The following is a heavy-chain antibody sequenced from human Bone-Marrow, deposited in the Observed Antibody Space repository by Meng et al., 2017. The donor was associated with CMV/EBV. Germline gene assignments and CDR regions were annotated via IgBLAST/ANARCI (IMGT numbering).Heavy chain of an antibody. V-gene: IGHV3-53*01. J-gene: IGHJ6*02. CDR1: GFTVSSNY. CDR2: IYSGGST. D-gene: IGHD6-13*01. Sequence: GGSLRLSCAASGFTVSSNYMSWVRQAPGKGLEWVSVIYSGGSTYYADSVKGRFTISRDNSKNTLYLQMNSLRAEDTAVYYCAREFISGRSSSWYPYYYYGMDVWGQGTMVTVSS. CDR3: AREFISGRSSSWYPYYYYGMDV.